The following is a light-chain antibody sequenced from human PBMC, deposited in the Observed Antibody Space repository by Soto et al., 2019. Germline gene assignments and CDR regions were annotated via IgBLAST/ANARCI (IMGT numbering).Light chain of an antibody. CDR1: HSMLDNSDNRNY. Sequence: DTVMTQSPDSPALSLGAMAPLNCKASHSMLDNSDNRNYLAWYQQKSGQHTRMIMYWASSRNSGVNDRFSGSGSGTDFILTISSTQAEDAAVYFCKQYYSSPQTFGQGTKVDIK. J-gene: IGKJ1*01. CDR3: KQYYSSPQT. V-gene: IGKV4-1*01. CDR2: WAS.